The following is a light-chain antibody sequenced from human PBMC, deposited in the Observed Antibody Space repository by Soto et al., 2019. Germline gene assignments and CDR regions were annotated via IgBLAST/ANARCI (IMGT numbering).Light chain of an antibody. CDR1: SGHSSYA. CDR2: LDSDGSH. Sequence: QSVLTQSPSASASLGASVKLTCTLSSGHSSYAIAWHQQQPEKGPRYLMKLDSDGSHTKGDAIPDRFSGSSSEAERYLTTSSLQSEDEADSYCQTWGTGIHVVFGGGTKVTVL. J-gene: IGLJ2*01. V-gene: IGLV4-69*01. CDR3: QTWGTGIHVV.